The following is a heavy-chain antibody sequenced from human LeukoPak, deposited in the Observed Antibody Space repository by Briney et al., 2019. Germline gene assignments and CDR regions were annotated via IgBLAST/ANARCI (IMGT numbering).Heavy chain of an antibody. D-gene: IGHD2-2*01. J-gene: IGHJ1*01. CDR3: ARGGGEYQLPREYFQH. CDR1: GGSISSYY. V-gene: IGHV4-59*01. CDR2: IYYSGST. Sequence: SETLSLTCTVSGGSISSYYWSWIRQPPGKGLEWIGYIYYSGSTNYNPSLKSRVTISVDTSKNQFSLKLSSVTAADTAVYYCARGGGEYQLPREYFQHWGQGTLVTVSS.